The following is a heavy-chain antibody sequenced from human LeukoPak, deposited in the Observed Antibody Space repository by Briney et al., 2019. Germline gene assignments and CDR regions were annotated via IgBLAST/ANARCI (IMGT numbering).Heavy chain of an antibody. J-gene: IGHJ4*02. CDR1: GYSISSAYY. V-gene: IGHV4-38-2*02. CDR2: LHYSGST. D-gene: IGHD7-27*01. CDR3: ARGFRGDNFDL. Sequence: PSETLSLTCTVAGYSISSAYYWGWIRQPPGKGLEWIGSLHYSGSTNYNPSLKSRVTISADTSKNQFSLKLSSVTAADTAVYYCARGFRGDNFDLWGQGTLVTVSS.